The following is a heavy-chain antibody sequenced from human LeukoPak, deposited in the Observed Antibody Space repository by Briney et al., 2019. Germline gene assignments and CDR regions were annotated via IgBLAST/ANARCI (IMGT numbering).Heavy chain of an antibody. J-gene: IGHJ4*02. CDR3: ARAGGVAGTSRRIDY. D-gene: IGHD6-19*01. Sequence: ASVKVSCKASGGTFSSYAISWVRQAPGQGLEWMGRIIPIFGIANYAQKFQGRVTITADKSTSTAYMELSSLRSEDTAVYYCARAGGVAGTSRRIDYWGQGTLATVSS. V-gene: IGHV1-69*04. CDR2: IIPIFGIA. CDR1: GGTFSSYA.